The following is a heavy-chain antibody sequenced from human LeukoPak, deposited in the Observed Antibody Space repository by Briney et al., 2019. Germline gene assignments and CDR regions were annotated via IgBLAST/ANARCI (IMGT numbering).Heavy chain of an antibody. CDR2: IHYRGIT. D-gene: IGHD2-21*01. Sequence: SETLSLTCTVSGGSINNYYWTWIRQPPGKGLESIGYIHYRGITNYNPSLKSRVTISADTSNIQFSLRLSSVTAADTAVYYCARSHSSYSDAFDIWGQGTMVTVSS. CDR1: GGSINNYY. CDR3: ARSHSSYSDAFDI. J-gene: IGHJ3*02. V-gene: IGHV4-59*08.